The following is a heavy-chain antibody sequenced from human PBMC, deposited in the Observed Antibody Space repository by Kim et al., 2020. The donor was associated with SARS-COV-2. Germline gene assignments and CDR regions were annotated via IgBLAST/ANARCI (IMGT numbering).Heavy chain of an antibody. CDR2: IYYSGST. D-gene: IGHD6-19*01. Sequence: SETLSLICTVSGGSISSSSYYWGWIRQPPGKGLEWIGSIYYSGSTYYNPSLKSRVTISVDTSKNQFSLKLSSVTAADTAVYYCARDGSRIAVAGGYGMDVWGQGTTVTVSS. V-gene: IGHV4-39*07. CDR1: GGSISSSSYY. J-gene: IGHJ6*02. CDR3: ARDGSRIAVAGGYGMDV.